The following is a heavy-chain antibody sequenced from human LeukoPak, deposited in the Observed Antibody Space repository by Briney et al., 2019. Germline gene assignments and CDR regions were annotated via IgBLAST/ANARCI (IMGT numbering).Heavy chain of an antibody. J-gene: IGHJ4*02. CDR3: VRFKARGVTDY. D-gene: IGHD3-10*01. V-gene: IGHV3-9*01. CDR1: GFTFDDYA. Sequence: PGGSLRLSCAASGFTFDDYAMHWVRQAPGKGLEWVSGISWNSGSIGYADSVKGRFTISRDNAKNSLYLQMSSLRAEDTALYYCVRFKARGVTDYWGQGTLVTVSS. CDR2: ISWNSGSI.